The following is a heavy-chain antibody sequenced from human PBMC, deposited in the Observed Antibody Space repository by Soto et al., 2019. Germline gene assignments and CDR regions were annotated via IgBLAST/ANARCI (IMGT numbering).Heavy chain of an antibody. J-gene: IGHJ4*02. Sequence: QVQLQESGPGLVKPSGTLSLTCAVSGGSISSSNWWSWVRQPPGKGLEWIGEIYHSGSTNYNPSLTSRVTISLDKSKNQFSLKLSSVTAADTAVYYCARFDSGWLGGFDSWGQGTLVTVSS. CDR2: IYHSGST. CDR1: GGSISSSNW. CDR3: ARFDSGWLGGFDS. D-gene: IGHD6-19*01. V-gene: IGHV4-4*02.